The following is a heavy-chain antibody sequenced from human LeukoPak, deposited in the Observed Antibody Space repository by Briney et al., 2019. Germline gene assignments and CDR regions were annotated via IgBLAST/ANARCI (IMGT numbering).Heavy chain of an antibody. CDR1: GGSINSSSYY. CDR2: IYYSGST. Sequence: SETLSLTCTVSGGSINSSSYYWGWIRQPPGKGLEWIGSIYYSGSTYYNPSLKSRVTISVDTSKNQFSLKLSSVTAADTAVYYCARGGFYYGSGSYYPYWGQGTLVTVSS. D-gene: IGHD3-10*01. V-gene: IGHV4-39*07. J-gene: IGHJ4*02. CDR3: ARGGFYYGSGSYYPY.